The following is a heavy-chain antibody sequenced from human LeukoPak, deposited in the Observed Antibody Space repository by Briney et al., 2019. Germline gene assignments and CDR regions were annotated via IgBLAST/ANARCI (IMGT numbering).Heavy chain of an antibody. CDR3: AGGSGPPSIVVPSPLDY. Sequence: GGSLTLSCAASGFTFSSYAMSWVRQAPGKGLEWVSAISGSGGSTYYAYSVKGPFTISRDNTKNTLYLQMNSLRAEDTAVYYCAGGSGPPSIVVPSPLDYWGQGTLVTVSS. J-gene: IGHJ4*02. CDR2: ISGSGGST. V-gene: IGHV3-23*01. D-gene: IGHD3-22*01. CDR1: GFTFSSYA.